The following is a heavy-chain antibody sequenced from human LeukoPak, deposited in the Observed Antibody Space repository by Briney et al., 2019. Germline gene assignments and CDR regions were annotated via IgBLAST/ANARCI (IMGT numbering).Heavy chain of an antibody. D-gene: IGHD2-15*01. J-gene: IGHJ4*02. CDR3: AKIGGPFRAPFDY. Sequence: GGPLRLSCAASGFTFSSYAMSWVRQAPGKGLEWVSAISGSGGSTYYADSVKGRFTISRDNSKNTLYLQMNSLRAEDTAVYYCAKIGGPFRAPFDYWGQGTLVTVSS. CDR1: GFTFSSYA. V-gene: IGHV3-23*01. CDR2: ISGSGGST.